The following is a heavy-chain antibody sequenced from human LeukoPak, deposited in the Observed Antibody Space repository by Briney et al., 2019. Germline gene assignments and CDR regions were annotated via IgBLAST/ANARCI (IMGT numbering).Heavy chain of an antibody. Sequence: GGSLRLSCAASGFTFDDYAMHWVRQAPGKGLEWVSGISWNSGSIGYADSVKGRFTTSRDNAKNSLYLQMNSLRAEDTAVYYCARDSILARNGMDVWGQGTTVTVS. CDR3: ARDSILARNGMDV. J-gene: IGHJ6*02. D-gene: IGHD2/OR15-2a*01. CDR1: GFTFDDYA. CDR2: ISWNSGSI. V-gene: IGHV3-9*01.